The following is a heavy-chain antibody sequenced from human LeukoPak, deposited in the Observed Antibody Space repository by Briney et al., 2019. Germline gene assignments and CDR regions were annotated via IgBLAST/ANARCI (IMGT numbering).Heavy chain of an antibody. CDR2: IRRRRSII. Sequence: GGSLRLSCAASGFTFSSYSMNWVRQAQGKGRGWVEYIRRRRSIIYYADSVKGRFTISRDNAKNSLYLQMNSLRAEDTAVYYCARDRSYSRYDSSGYIGYWGQGTLVTVSS. V-gene: IGHV3-48*04. CDR1: GFTFSSYS. D-gene: IGHD3-22*01. J-gene: IGHJ4*02. CDR3: ARDRSYSRYDSSGYIGY.